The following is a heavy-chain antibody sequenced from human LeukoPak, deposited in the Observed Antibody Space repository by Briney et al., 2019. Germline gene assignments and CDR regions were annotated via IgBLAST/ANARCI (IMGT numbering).Heavy chain of an antibody. Sequence: PSQTLSLTCTVSGGSISSGGYYWSWIRQHPGKGLEWIGYIYYSWSTYYNPFLKSRVTISVDTSKNQFSLKLSSVTAADTAVYYCARAIYYYDSSGYSAFYFDYWGQGTLVTVSS. J-gene: IGHJ4*02. V-gene: IGHV4-31*03. CDR2: IYYSWST. CDR3: ARAIYYYDSSGYSAFYFDY. D-gene: IGHD3-22*01. CDR1: GGSISSGGYY.